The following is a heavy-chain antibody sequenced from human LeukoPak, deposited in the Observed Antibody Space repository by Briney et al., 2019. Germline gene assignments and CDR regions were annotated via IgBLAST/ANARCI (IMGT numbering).Heavy chain of an antibody. J-gene: IGHJ4*02. CDR2: ISSSSSTI. CDR1: GFTFSSYS. CDR3: ARDLGRQERCGIDY. D-gene: IGHD3-16*01. V-gene: IGHV3-48*04. Sequence: GGSLRLSCAASGFTFSSYSMNWVRQAPGKGLEWVSYISSSSSTIYYADSVKGRFTISRDNAKNSLYLQMNSLRAEDTAVYYCARDLGRQERCGIDYWGQGTLVTASS.